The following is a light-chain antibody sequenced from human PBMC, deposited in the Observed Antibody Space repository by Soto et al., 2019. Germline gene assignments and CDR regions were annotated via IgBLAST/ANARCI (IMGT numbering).Light chain of an antibody. V-gene: IGKV3-20*01. Sequence: EIVLTQSPCTLSLSPGDRATLSCRASQSVSSNYLAWFQQKPGQAPRLLIYGASSRATGIPDRFSGSGSGTDFTLTISRLEPEDFAVYYCQQYGSSPRTFGQGTKVDIK. CDR1: QSVSSNY. J-gene: IGKJ1*01. CDR2: GAS. CDR3: QQYGSSPRT.